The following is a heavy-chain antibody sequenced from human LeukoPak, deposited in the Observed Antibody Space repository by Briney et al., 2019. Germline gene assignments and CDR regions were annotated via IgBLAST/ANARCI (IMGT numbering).Heavy chain of an antibody. J-gene: IGHJ4*02. V-gene: IGHV3-74*01. Sequence: PGGSLRLSCAASGFTFSSYWMHWVRQAPGKGLVWVSRINSDGSSTSYADSVKGRFTISRDNAKNTLYLQMNSLRAEDTAVYYCAKVHCSRTSCPAQFDYWGQGTLVTVSS. D-gene: IGHD2-2*01. CDR3: AKVHCSRTSCPAQFDY. CDR2: INSDGSST. CDR1: GFTFSSYW.